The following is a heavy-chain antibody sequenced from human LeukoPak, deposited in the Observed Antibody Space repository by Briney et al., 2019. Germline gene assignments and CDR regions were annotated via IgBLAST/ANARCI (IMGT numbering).Heavy chain of an antibody. D-gene: IGHD5-12*01. J-gene: IGHJ6*03. Sequence: GGSLRLSCAASGFTFSSYAMTWVRQAPGKGLEWVSVISASGRLTYYAESVKGRFTISRDNSKTTVSLRVNRLRAEDTAIYYCAKDSRGYEFEHYHYYMDVWGKGTTVIVSS. V-gene: IGHV3-23*01. CDR3: AKDSRGYEFEHYHYYMDV. CDR2: ISASGRLT. CDR1: GFTFSSYA.